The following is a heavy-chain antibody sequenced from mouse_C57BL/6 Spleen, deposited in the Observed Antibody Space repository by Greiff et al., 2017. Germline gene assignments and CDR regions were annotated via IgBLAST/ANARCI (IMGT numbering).Heavy chain of an antibody. CDR1: GYTFTSYW. D-gene: IGHD1-1*01. Sequence: VKLQQSGAELAKPGASVKLSCKASGYTFTSYWMHWVKQRPGQGLEWIGYINPSSGYTKYNQKFKDKATLTADKSSSTAYMQLSSLTSEDSAVYYCARITTVVWDAMDYWGQGTSVTVSS. CDR3: ARITTVVWDAMDY. V-gene: IGHV1-7*01. J-gene: IGHJ4*01. CDR2: INPSSGYT.